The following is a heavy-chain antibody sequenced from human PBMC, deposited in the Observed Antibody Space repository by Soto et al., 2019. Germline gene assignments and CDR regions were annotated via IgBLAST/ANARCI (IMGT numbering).Heavy chain of an antibody. V-gene: IGHV3-33*01. CDR3: ARVLRWDYGMDF. J-gene: IGHJ6*02. CDR1: GFTFSSYG. D-gene: IGHD4-17*01. Sequence: GGSLRLSCAASGFTFSSYGMHWVRQAPGKGLEWVAVIWYDGSNKYYADSVKGRFTISRDNSKNTLYLQMNSLRAEDTAVYYCARVLRWDYGMDFWGQGTTVTVSS. CDR2: IWYDGSNK.